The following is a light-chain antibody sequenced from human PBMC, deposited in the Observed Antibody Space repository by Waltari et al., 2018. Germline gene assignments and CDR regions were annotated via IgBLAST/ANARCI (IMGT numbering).Light chain of an antibody. Sequence: SYELTQPSSVSVSPGQPARITCSGDVLAKKYARWFQQKPGPATVLVIYKDSERPSGIPERFSGSSSGTTVTLTISGAQVEDEADYYCYSAADNNLVFGGGTKLTVL. V-gene: IGLV3-27*01. CDR1: VLAKKY. CDR2: KDS. CDR3: YSAADNNLV. J-gene: IGLJ2*01.